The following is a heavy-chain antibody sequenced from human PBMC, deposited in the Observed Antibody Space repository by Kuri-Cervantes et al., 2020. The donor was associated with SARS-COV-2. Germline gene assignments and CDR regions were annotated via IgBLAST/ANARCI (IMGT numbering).Heavy chain of an antibody. Sequence: SETLSLTCTVSGGSISSYYWSWIRQPPGKGLEWIGYIYYGGSTNYNPSLKSRVTISVDTSKNQFSLKLSSVTAADTAVYYCAKGLNYYDSSGYETWGQGTLVTVSS. D-gene: IGHD3-22*01. J-gene: IGHJ5*02. V-gene: IGHV4-59*01. CDR3: AKGLNYYDSSGYET. CDR1: GGSISSYY. CDR2: IYYGGST.